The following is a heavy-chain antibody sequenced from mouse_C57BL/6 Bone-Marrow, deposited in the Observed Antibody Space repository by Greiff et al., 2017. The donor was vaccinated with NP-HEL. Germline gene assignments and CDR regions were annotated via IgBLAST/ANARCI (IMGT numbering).Heavy chain of an antibody. J-gene: IGHJ2*01. CDR1: GFTFSSYG. V-gene: IGHV5-6*01. D-gene: IGHD3-2*02. CDR2: ISSGGSYT. Sequence: EVQRVESGGDLVKPGGSLKLSCAASGFTFSSYGMSWVRQTPDKRLEWVATISSGGSYTYYPDSVKGRFTISRDNAKNTLYLQMSSLKSEDTAMYYCARQAQATRFDYWGQGTTLTVSS. CDR3: ARQAQATRFDY.